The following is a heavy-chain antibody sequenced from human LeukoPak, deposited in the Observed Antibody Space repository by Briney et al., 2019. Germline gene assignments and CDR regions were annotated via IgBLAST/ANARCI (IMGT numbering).Heavy chain of an antibody. CDR2: ISYDGSNK. CDR3: AREGGLCGGDCLSYYGTDV. CDR1: GFTFSSYA. V-gene: IGHV3-30-3*01. D-gene: IGHD2-21*02. Sequence: PGGSLRLSCAASGFTFSSYAMHWVRQAPGKGLEWVAVISYDGSNKYYADSVKGRFTISRDNSKNTLYLQMNSLRAEDTAVYYCAREGGLCGGDCLSYYGTDVWGQGTTVTVSS. J-gene: IGHJ6*02.